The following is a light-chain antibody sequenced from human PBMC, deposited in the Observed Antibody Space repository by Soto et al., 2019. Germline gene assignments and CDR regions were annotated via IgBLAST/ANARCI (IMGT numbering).Light chain of an antibody. J-gene: IGKJ1*01. CDR3: QQRGNRPPWT. Sequence: IVITQSPATPSLSPGERATLSCRASQSVGKYLVWYQQKPGQAPRLLIYDASNRATGIPARFSGSGSGTDFTLTISSLEPEDFAVYYCQQRGNRPPWTFGQGTKVDIK. V-gene: IGKV3-11*01. CDR2: DAS. CDR1: QSVGKY.